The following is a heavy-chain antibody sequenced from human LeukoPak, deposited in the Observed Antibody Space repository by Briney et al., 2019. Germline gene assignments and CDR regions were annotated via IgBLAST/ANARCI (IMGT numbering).Heavy chain of an antibody. J-gene: IGHJ6*02. CDR3: ARAHSIASYYYGVDV. Sequence: IPSETLSLTCTVSGGSISSYYWSWIRQSPGKGLEWIGYIYYSGSTYYSPSLTSRVTVSVDTSENQFSLKLSSVTAADTAVYYCARAHSIASYYYGVDVWGQGTTVTVSS. CDR2: IYYSGST. V-gene: IGHV4-59*12. D-gene: IGHD2/OR15-2a*01. CDR1: GGSISSYY.